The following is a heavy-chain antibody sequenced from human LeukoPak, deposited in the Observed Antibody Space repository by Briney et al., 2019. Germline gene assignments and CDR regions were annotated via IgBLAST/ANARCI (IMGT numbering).Heavy chain of an antibody. CDR1: GYTFTSYA. J-gene: IGHJ4*02. CDR3: ARDPGDYGDDY. V-gene: IGHV1-3*01. D-gene: IGHD4-17*01. CDR2: INAGNGNT. Sequence: ASVKVSCKASGYTFTSYAMHWVRQAPGQRLEWMGWINAGNGNTKYSQKFQGRVTITRDTSASTAYMELRSLRSDDTAVYYCARDPGDYGDDYWGQGTLVTVSS.